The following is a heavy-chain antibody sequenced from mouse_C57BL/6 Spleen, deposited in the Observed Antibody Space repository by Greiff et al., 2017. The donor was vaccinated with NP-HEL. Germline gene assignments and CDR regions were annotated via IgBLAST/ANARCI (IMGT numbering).Heavy chain of an antibody. Sequence: QVQLQQPGAELVKPGASVKLSCKASGYTFTSYWMQWVKQRPGQGLEWIGEIDPSDSYTNYNQKFKDKATLTVDTSSSTAYMQLSSLTSEDSAVYYCARFPTADLDYWGQGTSLTVSS. V-gene: IGHV1-50*01. CDR1: GYTFTSYW. CDR2: IDPSDSYT. J-gene: IGHJ2*02. D-gene: IGHD3-2*01. CDR3: ARFPTADLDY.